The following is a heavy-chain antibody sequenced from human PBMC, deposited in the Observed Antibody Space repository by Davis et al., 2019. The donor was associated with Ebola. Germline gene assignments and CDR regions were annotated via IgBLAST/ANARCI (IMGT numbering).Heavy chain of an antibody. CDR3: ARVYNWGFDF. V-gene: IGHV3-48*02. CDR2: ISSSSSSTI. CDR1: GFTFSSYS. D-gene: IGHD1-20*01. Sequence: PGGSLRLSCAATGFTFSSYSMNWVRQAPGKGLEWVSYISSSSSSTIYYADSVKGRFTISRDNAKDSLYLHMDSLRDDDTAVYYCARVYNWGFDFWGQGTLVTVSS. J-gene: IGHJ4*02.